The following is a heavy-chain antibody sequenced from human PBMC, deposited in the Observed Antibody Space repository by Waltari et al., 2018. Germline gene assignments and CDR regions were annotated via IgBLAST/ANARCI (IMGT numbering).Heavy chain of an antibody. Sequence: QVQLQESGPGLVKPSETLSLTCTVSGGSISSYYWSWIRQPAGKGLEWIGRIYTSGTTHYNPSLQSRVTMSEDTSKNHFFLRLSSVTAADTAVYYCARDSSNWSSYYYYYMDVWGKGTTVTVSS. J-gene: IGHJ6*03. D-gene: IGHD6-13*01. CDR2: IYTSGTT. V-gene: IGHV4-4*07. CDR3: ARDSSNWSSYYYYYMDV. CDR1: GGSISSYY.